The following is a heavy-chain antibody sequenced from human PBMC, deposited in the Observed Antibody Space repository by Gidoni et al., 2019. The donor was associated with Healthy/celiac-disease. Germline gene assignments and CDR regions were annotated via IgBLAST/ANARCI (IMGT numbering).Heavy chain of an antibody. V-gene: IGHV4-59*01. CDR1: GGSISSYY. Sequence: QVQLQESGPGLVKPSETLSLTCTVSGGSISSYYWSWIRQPPGKGLEWIGYNDYSGSTNYNPSLKSRVTTSVDTSKNQFSLKLSSVTAADTAVYYCARGYRAGSGWYFGGQGTLVTVSS. D-gene: IGHD6-19*01. J-gene: IGHJ4*02. CDR2: NDYSGST. CDR3: ARGYRAGSGWYF.